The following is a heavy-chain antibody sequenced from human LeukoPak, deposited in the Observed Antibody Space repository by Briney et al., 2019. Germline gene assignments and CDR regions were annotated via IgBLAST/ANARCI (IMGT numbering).Heavy chain of an antibody. Sequence: ASVKVSCKASGYTFTSYDINWVRQATGQGLEWMGWMNPNSGNIGYAQKFQGRVTMTRNTSISTAYMELSSLRSGDTAVYYCARGAPDSKWGYFDLWGRGTLVTVSS. CDR2: MNPNSGNI. J-gene: IGHJ2*01. CDR3: ARGAPDSKWGYFDL. D-gene: IGHD1-26*01. CDR1: GYTFTSYD. V-gene: IGHV1-8*01.